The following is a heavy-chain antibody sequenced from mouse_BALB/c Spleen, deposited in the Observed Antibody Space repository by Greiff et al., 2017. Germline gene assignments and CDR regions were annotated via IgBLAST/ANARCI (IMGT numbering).Heavy chain of an antibody. D-gene: IGHD2-4*01. J-gene: IGHJ4*01. V-gene: IGHV2-6-7*01. CDR2: IWGDGST. CDR1: GFSLTSYG. CDR3: ATYDYDAMDY. Sequence: VQLVESGPGLVAPSQSLSITCTVSGFSLTSYGVSWVRQPPGKGLEWLGMIWGDGSTDYNSALKSRLSISKDNSKSQVFLKMNSLQTDDTARYYCATYDYDAMDYWGQGTSVTVSS.